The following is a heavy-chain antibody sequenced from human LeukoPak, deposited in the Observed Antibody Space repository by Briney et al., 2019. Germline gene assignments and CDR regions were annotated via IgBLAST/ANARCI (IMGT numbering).Heavy chain of an antibody. J-gene: IGHJ3*01. CDR1: GFTFSTYS. CDR2: ISSSSGYI. V-gene: IGHV3-21*01. Sequence: GGSLRLSCAASGFTFSTYSMNWVRQAPGKGLEWVSSISSSSGYIYYADSVKGRFTISRDNAKDSLFLQMNSLRAEDTAVYYCARVRFMRGMVRDAFDLWGQGTVVTVSS. D-gene: IGHD5-18*01. CDR3: ARVRFMRGMVRDAFDL.